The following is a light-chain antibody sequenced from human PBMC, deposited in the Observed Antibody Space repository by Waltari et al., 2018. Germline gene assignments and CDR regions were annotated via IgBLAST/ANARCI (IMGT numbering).Light chain of an antibody. CDR2: DVS. V-gene: IGLV2-14*03. CDR1: NSDIGAYNY. Sequence: QSALTQPASVSGSPGQSITISCTGTNSDIGAYNYVSWYQQHPGKAPKVIIYDVSNRASGISNRFSGSKSGNTASLTISGLQAEDEADYYCSAYTTSTTEVFGGGTKLTVL. CDR3: SAYTTSTTEV. J-gene: IGLJ2*01.